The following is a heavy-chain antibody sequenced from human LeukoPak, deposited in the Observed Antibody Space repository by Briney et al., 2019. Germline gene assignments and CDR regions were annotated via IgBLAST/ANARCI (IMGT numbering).Heavy chain of an antibody. CDR1: GYTFTSYA. D-gene: IGHD3-10*01. Sequence: ASVKVSCKASGYTFTSYAMNWVRQAPGQGLEWMGWINTNTGNPTYAQGFTGRFVFSLDTSVSTAYLQISSLKAEDTAVYYCARDLNPRLLWFGELQNDAFDIWGQGTMVTVSS. V-gene: IGHV7-4-1*02. CDR2: INTNTGNP. J-gene: IGHJ3*02. CDR3: ARDLNPRLLWFGELQNDAFDI.